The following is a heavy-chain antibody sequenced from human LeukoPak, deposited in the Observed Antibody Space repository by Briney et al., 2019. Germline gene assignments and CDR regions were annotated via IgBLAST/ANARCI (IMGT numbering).Heavy chain of an antibody. CDR1: GFTFSSYW. J-gene: IGHJ4*02. CDR2: INSDESST. CDR3: AKVGGADPFDH. V-gene: IGHV3-74*01. D-gene: IGHD3-16*01. Sequence: GGSLRLSCAASGFTFSSYWMHWVRQAPGKGLVWVSRINSDESSTNYADSVKGRFTTSRDNAKNTLYLQMNSLRVEDTAVYYCAKVGGADPFDHWGQGTLVTVSS.